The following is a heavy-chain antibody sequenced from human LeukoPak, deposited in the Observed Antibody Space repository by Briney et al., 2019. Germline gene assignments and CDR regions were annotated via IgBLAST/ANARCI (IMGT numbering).Heavy chain of an antibody. V-gene: IGHV1-2*06. D-gene: IGHD3-10*01. J-gene: IGHJ6*02. CDR2: INPNSGGT. Sequence: ASVKVSCKASGYTFTGYYMHWVRQAPGQGLEWMGRINPNSGGTNYAQKFQGRVTMTRDTSIGTAYMELSRLRSDDTAVYYCASFKFGELFYYGMDVWGQGTTVTVSS. CDR3: ASFKFGELFYYGMDV. CDR1: GYTFTGYY.